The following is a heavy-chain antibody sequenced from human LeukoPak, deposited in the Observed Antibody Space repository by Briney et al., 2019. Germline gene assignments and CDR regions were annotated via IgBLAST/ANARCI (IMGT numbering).Heavy chain of an antibody. CDR3: AGAPNPTFFDY. CDR1: GGSLSSDSYY. V-gene: IGHV4-61*01. J-gene: IGHJ4*02. Sequence: PSETLSLTCTVSGGSLSSDSYYWRWLRQPPGKGLEWIGHISYSGTTNYNPSLRSRVIISIDISQNQFSLRLSSVTAADTAVYYCAGAPNPTFFDYWGQGPLATVSS. CDR2: ISYSGTT.